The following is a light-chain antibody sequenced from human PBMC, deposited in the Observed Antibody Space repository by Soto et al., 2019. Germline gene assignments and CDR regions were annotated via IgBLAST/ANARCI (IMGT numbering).Light chain of an antibody. Sequence: EIVLTQSPVTLSLSLGVRATLPGSASQSVSNNFLAWFEQKPGQAPRLLIYGAFSRATRIPDSFRRNASGTAFPLTTSRLETEDFGVYYCQQYATSPPRTFGQGTKVDLK. CDR1: QSVSNNF. J-gene: IGKJ1*01. CDR2: GAF. V-gene: IGKV3-20*01. CDR3: QQYATSPPRT.